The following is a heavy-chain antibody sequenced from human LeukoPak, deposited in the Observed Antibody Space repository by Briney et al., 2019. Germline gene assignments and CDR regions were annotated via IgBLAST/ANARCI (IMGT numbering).Heavy chain of an antibody. Sequence: ASVKVSCKASGYTFTSYAMHWVRQAPGQRLEWMGWINAGNGNTEYSQKFQGRVTITRDTSASTAYMELSSLRSEDTAVYYCASFSSGWLFDYWGQGTLVTVSS. V-gene: IGHV1-3*01. CDR3: ASFSSGWLFDY. J-gene: IGHJ4*02. CDR1: GYTFTSYA. D-gene: IGHD6-19*01. CDR2: INAGNGNT.